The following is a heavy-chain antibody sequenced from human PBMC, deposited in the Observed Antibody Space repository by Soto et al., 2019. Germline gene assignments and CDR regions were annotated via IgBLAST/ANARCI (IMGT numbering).Heavy chain of an antibody. D-gene: IGHD3-10*01. CDR2: ISITGST. CDR3: ARGGGDGFDL. V-gene: IGHV4-4*07. CDR1: GGSIGTSY. J-gene: IGHJ3*01. Sequence: SETLSLTCSVSGGSIGTSYWNWIRQTAGTGLEWIGGISITGSTNIHPSPKSRVAMLVDTAKNQFFLKLTSATAADTAVYYGARGGGDGFDLWGQGTMVTVSS.